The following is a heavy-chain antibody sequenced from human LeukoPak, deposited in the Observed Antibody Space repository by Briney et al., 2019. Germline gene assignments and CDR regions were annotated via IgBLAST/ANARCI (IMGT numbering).Heavy chain of an antibody. Sequence: ASVKISCKASGYTFRGNYIHLLRQAPGQGLEWMGWIDANNGDTKSAQKFQGRVTMSRDTSISTAYMDLSSLSPDDAAVYYCARDPSSVTLYFFDYWGQGTLVTVSS. V-gene: IGHV1-2*02. CDR1: GYTFRGNY. J-gene: IGHJ4*02. D-gene: IGHD4-11*01. CDR2: IDANNGDT. CDR3: ARDPSSVTLYFFDY.